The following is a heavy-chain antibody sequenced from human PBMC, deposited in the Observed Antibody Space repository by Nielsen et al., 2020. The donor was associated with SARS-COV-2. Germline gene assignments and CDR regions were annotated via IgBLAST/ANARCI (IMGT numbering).Heavy chain of an antibody. V-gene: IGHV1-2*06. CDR3: ARDPEDYDFWSGPGP. Sequence: SVKVSCKASGYTFTGYYMHWVRQAPGQGLEWMGRINPNSGGTNYAQKFQGRVTMTRDTSISTAYMELSRLRSDDTAVYYCARDPEDYDFWSGPGPWGQGTLVTVSS. CDR1: GYTFTGYY. D-gene: IGHD3-3*01. CDR2: INPNSGGT. J-gene: IGHJ5*02.